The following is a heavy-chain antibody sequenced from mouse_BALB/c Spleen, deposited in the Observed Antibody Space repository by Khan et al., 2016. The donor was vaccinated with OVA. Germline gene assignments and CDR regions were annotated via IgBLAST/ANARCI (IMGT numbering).Heavy chain of an antibody. D-gene: IGHD2-3*01. CDR1: GFNIKDTY. J-gene: IGHJ1*01. Sequence: EVELVESGAELVKPGASVKLSCTASGFNIKDTYLHWVKQRPEQGLEWIGRIAPANGNTKYDPKFQGKATMTADTSSNTSYLQHNSLTSEDTADYYSAHPADDPRDFEVWGAGTTVTVSS. CDR2: IAPANGNT. CDR3: AHPADDPRDFEV. V-gene: IGHV14-3*02.